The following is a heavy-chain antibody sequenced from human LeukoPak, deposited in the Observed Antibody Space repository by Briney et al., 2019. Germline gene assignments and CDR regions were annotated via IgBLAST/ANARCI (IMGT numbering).Heavy chain of an antibody. CDR3: AKDLSWGRRVAASRIPVEIDY. V-gene: IGHV3-23*01. CDR2: ISGSVGST. CDR1: GFTLSYYA. Sequence: GGSLRLSCAASGFTLSYYAMTWVRQAPGKGLEWVSTISGSVGSTYYADSVKGRFTISRDNSQNTLDLQMHSLRAEDTAVYYCAKDLSWGRRVAASRIPVEIDYCGQGTLVTVSS. D-gene: IGHD2-15*01. J-gene: IGHJ4*02.